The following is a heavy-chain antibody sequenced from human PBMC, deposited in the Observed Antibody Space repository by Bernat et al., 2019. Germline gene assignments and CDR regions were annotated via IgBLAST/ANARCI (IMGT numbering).Heavy chain of an antibody. CDR1: GFTFSSYE. J-gene: IGHJ3*02. CDR2: ISSSGSTI. V-gene: IGHV3-48*03. CDR3: AREMYSSSSHAFDI. D-gene: IGHD6-6*01. Sequence: VQLVESGGGLVQPGGSLRLSCAASGFTFSSYEMNWVRQAPGKGLEWVSYISSSGSTIYYADSVKGRFTISRDNAKNSLYLQMNSLRAEDTAVYYCAREMYSSSSHAFDIWGQGTMVTVSS.